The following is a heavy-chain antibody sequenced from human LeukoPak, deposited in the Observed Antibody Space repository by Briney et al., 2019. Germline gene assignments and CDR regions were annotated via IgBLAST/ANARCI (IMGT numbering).Heavy chain of an antibody. D-gene: IGHD6-13*01. CDR3: ARESRRGIAAAGTDWFDP. V-gene: IGHV4-31*03. Sequence: SETLSLTCTVSGGSISSGGYYWSWIRQHPGKGLEWIGYIYYSGSTYYNPSLKSRVTMSVDTSKNQFSLKLSSVTAADTAVYYCARESRRGIAAAGTDWFDPWGQGTLVTVSS. J-gene: IGHJ5*02. CDR1: GGSISSGGYY. CDR2: IYYSGST.